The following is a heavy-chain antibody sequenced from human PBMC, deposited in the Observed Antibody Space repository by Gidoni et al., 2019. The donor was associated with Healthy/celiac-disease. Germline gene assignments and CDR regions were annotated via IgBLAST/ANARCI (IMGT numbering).Heavy chain of an antibody. Sequence: QLQLVPSGAEVKTPWGSVKVSCTAYGNTFTSYYLHWVRQGPGQGLEWMGIINPSGGRTSYAQKFQGRVTMTRDTSTSTVYMELSSLRSEDTAVYYCALVRPGQSAFDIWGQGTMVTVSS. CDR3: ALVRPGQSAFDI. J-gene: IGHJ3*02. D-gene: IGHD6-13*01. CDR1: GNTFTSYY. CDR2: INPSGGRT. V-gene: IGHV1-46*01.